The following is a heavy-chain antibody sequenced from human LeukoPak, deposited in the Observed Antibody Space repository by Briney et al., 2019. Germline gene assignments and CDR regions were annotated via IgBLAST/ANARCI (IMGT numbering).Heavy chain of an antibody. J-gene: IGHJ6*02. CDR1: GFTFSSYA. Sequence: GGSLRLSCAASGFTFSSYAMSWVRQAPGKGLEWVSGISDSGSTTYYADSVKGRFTISRDNSKNTLYLQMNSLRAEDTAVYYCAKDGYGPMDVWGQGTTVTVSS. CDR2: ISDSGSTT. CDR3: AKDGYGPMDV. V-gene: IGHV3-23*01. D-gene: IGHD5-18*01.